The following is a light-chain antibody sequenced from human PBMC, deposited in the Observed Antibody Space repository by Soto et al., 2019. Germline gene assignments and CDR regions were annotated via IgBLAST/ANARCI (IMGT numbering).Light chain of an antibody. CDR2: DVS. CDR3: QQRSNWPRT. Sequence: EVVLTQSPGTLSLSPGERATLSCRASQSLDSTSLAWYQQKPGQSPRLLIYDVSNRATGIPARFSGSGSGTDFTLTISSLEPEDFAVYYCQQRSNWPRTFGQGTKVEIK. V-gene: IGKV3-11*01. CDR1: QSLDSTS. J-gene: IGKJ1*01.